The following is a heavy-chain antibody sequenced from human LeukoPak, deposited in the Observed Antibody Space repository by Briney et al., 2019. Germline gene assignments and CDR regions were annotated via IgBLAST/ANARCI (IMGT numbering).Heavy chain of an antibody. CDR3: ASYREAYDLYPHGLDV. CDR1: GASVSTTAYF. Sequence: SETLSLTCSVSGASVSTTAYFWNWIRQPAGEGLEWVGRIYASGNTHYNPSLKSRVTMSLDTSKNQFSLTMNSVTAADSAVYFCASYREAYDLYPHGLDVWGRGTVVTVSS. D-gene: IGHD5-24*01. V-gene: IGHV4-61*02. J-gene: IGHJ3*01. CDR2: IYASGNT.